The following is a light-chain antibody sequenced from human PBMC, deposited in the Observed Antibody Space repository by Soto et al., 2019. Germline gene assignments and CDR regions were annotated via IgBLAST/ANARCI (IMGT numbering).Light chain of an antibody. CDR3: QQYSIHPWT. CDR2: KAS. CDR1: QTISSW. V-gene: IGKV1-5*03. Sequence: DIQMTQSPSTLSGSVGDRVTITCRASQTISSWLAWYQQKPGKAPKLLIYKASTLKSGVPSRFSGSGSATEFTLTISSLQPDDFATYYCQQYSIHPWTFGQGTKVDIK. J-gene: IGKJ1*01.